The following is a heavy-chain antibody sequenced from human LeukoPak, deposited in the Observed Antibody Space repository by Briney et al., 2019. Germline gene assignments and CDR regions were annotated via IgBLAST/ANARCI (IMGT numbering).Heavy chain of an antibody. J-gene: IGHJ5*02. Sequence: PGESLKTSCKGSGYSFSSYWIGWVRQMPGKGLEWMGIIYPGDSDARYSPSFEGQVTISVDKSISTAYLQWSSLKASDTAMYYCARLSSSWLAVASWGQATLVTVSS. D-gene: IGHD6-13*01. CDR2: IYPGDSDA. CDR3: ARLSSSWLAVAS. CDR1: GYSFSSYW. V-gene: IGHV5-51*01.